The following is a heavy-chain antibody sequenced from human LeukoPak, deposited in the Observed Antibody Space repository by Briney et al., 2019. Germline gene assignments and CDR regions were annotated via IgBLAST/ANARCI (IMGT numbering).Heavy chain of an antibody. CDR3: ARLPPKPWLAEENWFDP. CDR2: ISSSSSYI. V-gene: IGHV3-21*01. CDR1: GFTFSSYS. J-gene: IGHJ5*02. D-gene: IGHD6-19*01. Sequence: GGSLRLSCAASGFTFSSYSMNWVRQAPGKGREGVSSISSSSSYIYYADSVKGRFTISRDNAKNSLYLQMNSLRAEDTAVYYCARLPPKPWLAEENWFDPWGQGTLVTVSS.